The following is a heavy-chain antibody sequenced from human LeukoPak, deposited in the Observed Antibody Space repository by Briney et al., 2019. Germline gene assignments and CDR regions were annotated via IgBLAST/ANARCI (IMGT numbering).Heavy chain of an antibody. V-gene: IGHV4-61*01. CDR3: ARVIMSSLYYYYMDV. D-gene: IGHD3-3*01. J-gene: IGHJ6*03. CDR2: ISDSGST. Sequence: SETLSLTCTVSGGSISSGNYYWSWIRQPPGKGLEWIGYISDSGSTNYNPSLKSRVTISVDTSKNKFSLKLSSVTAADTAVYYCARVIMSSLYYYYMDVWGKGTTVTVSS. CDR1: GGSISSGNYY.